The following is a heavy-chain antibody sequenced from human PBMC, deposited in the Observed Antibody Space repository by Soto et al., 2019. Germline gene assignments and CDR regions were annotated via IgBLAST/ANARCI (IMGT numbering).Heavy chain of an antibody. CDR3: ARLPKGSVVTG. D-gene: IGHD2-21*02. CDR1: GFSCRDHS. J-gene: IGHJ4*02. CDR2: ISSTGDDI. V-gene: IGHV3-48*02. Sequence: VQLMESGGGLVYPGASLRLSCETSGFSCRDHSMNWVRQAPGKGLHWVSYISSTGDDIHYADSVKCRFTVSRDNAKNALFLQMNSLRDDDSAIYYCARLPKGSVVTGWGQGTLVTVSA.